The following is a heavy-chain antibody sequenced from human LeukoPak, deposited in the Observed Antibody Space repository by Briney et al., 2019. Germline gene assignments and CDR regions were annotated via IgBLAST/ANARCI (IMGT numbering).Heavy chain of an antibody. D-gene: IGHD6-13*01. J-gene: IGHJ4*02. CDR1: GYRFTSYL. V-gene: IGHV5-51*01. CDR2: IYPSDSDT. Sequence: GESLKISCKASGYRFTSYLIGWVRPVPGKGLEWMGIIYPSDSDTRYSPSFQGQVTISADKSISTAYLQWSSLKASDTAMYYCARHSTLVAAAGQDYWGQGTLVTVSS. CDR3: ARHSTLVAAAGQDY.